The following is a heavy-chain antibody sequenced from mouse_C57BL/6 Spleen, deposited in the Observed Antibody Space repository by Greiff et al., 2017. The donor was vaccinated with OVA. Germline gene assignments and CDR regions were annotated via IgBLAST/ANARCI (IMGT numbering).Heavy chain of an antibody. CDR2: ISSGSSTI. CDR1: GFTFSDYG. D-gene: IGHD4-1*01. CDR3: ARPGTTGNYFDY. J-gene: IGHJ2*01. V-gene: IGHV5-17*01. Sequence: DVHLVESGGGLVKPGGSLKLSCAASGFTFSDYGMHWVRQAPEKGLEWVAYISSGSSTIYYADTVKGRFTISRDNAKNTLFLQMTSLRSEDTDMYYCARPGTTGNYFDYWGQGTTLTVSS.